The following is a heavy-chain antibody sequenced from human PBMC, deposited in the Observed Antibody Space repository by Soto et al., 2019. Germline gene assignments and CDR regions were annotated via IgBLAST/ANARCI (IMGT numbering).Heavy chain of an antibody. CDR3: ARSVCVRGRFLERKGFWFDP. Sequence: SETLSLTCTVSGGSISSSSYYWGWIRQPPGKGLEWIGSIYYSGSTYYNPSLKSRVTISVDTSKNQFSLKLSSVTAADTAVYYCARSVCVRGRFLERKGFWFDPWGQGTLVTVSS. D-gene: IGHD3-3*01. CDR1: GGSISSSSYY. V-gene: IGHV4-39*01. J-gene: IGHJ5*02. CDR2: IYYSGST.